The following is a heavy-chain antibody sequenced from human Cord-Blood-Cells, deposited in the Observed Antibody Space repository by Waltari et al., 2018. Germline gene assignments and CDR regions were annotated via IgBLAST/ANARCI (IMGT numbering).Heavy chain of an antibody. Sequence: QVQLQESGPGLVKPSETLSLTCTVSGGSISSHYWSWIRQPPGKGLEWIGYIYYSGGTNYNPSLKSRVTISVYTSKNQFSLRLSSVTAADTAVYYCARVRTGTTAFDIWGQGTMVTVSS. CDR2: IYYSGGT. CDR1: GGSISSHY. J-gene: IGHJ3*02. D-gene: IGHD1-7*01. CDR3: ARVRTGTTAFDI. V-gene: IGHV4-59*11.